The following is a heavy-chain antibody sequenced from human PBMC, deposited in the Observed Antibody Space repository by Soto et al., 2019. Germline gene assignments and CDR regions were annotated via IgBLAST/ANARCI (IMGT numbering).Heavy chain of an antibody. CDR1: GYTLTELS. D-gene: IGHD3-3*01. J-gene: IGHJ5*02. V-gene: IGHV1-24*01. Sequence: ASVKVSCKASGYTLTELSMHWVRQAPGKGLEWMGGFDPEDGETIYAQKFQGRVTMTEDTSTDTAYMELSSLRSEDTVVCYCATGLGTILEPFDPWGQGTLVTVSS. CDR2: FDPEDGET. CDR3: ATGLGTILEPFDP.